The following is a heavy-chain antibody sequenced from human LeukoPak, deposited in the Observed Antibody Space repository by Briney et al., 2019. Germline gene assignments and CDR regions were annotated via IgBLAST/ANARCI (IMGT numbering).Heavy chain of an antibody. J-gene: IGHJ4*02. CDR2: ISYDGSNK. V-gene: IGHV3-30*03. Sequence: GGSLRLSCAASGFTFSSYGMHWVRQAPGKGLEWVAVISYDGSNKYYADSVKGRFTISRDNSKNTLYLQMNSLRAEDTAVYYCASGKLYFDYWGREPWSPSPQ. D-gene: IGHD1-1*01. CDR3: ASGKLYFDY. CDR1: GFTFSSYG.